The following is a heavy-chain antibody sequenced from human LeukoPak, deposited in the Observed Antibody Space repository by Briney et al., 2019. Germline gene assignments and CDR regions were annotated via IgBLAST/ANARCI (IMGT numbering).Heavy chain of an antibody. V-gene: IGHV3-23*01. CDR3: AKRIFTLVRGAFDY. CDR1: GFTFSSYA. Sequence: GGSLRLSCAASGFTFSSYAMSWVRQAPGKGLEWISAISGGGGSTYYADSVKGRFTISRDNSKNTLYLQMNSLRAEDTAVYYCAKRIFTLVRGAFDYWGQGTLVTVSS. D-gene: IGHD3-10*01. J-gene: IGHJ4*02. CDR2: ISGGGGST.